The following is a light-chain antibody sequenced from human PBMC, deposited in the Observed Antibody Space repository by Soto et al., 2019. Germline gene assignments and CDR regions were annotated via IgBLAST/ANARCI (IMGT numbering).Light chain of an antibody. CDR3: TSWHDSVNGHV. Sequence: QSVLTQPPSASGAPGQRVTFSCSGSKSDIGSNYVFWYQQLPGMAPKLLIYGNSQRPSAVPDRFSGSKSGTSASLAISGLRSEDEADYYCTSWHDSVNGHVVGTGTKV. CDR1: KSDIGSNY. J-gene: IGLJ1*01. V-gene: IGLV1-47*01. CDR2: GNS.